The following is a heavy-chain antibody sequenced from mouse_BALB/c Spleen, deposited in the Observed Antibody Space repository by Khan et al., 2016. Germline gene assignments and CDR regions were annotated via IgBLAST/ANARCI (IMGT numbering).Heavy chain of an antibody. CDR3: ARWDGNYVPFAY. V-gene: IGHV1S135*01. CDR2: IDPYNGVS. D-gene: IGHD2-1*01. CDR1: GYAFTTYN. Sequence: VQLKQSGPELVKPGASVKVSCKGSGYAFTTYNMYWVKQSHGKSLEWIGYIDPYNGVSSYNQKFKDKATLTVDESSSTAYMHRNSLTSEDSAVYYCARWDGNYVPFAYWGQGTLVTVSA. J-gene: IGHJ3*01.